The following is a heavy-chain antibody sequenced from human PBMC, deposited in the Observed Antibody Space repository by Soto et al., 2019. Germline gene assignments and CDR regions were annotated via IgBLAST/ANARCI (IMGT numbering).Heavy chain of an antibody. D-gene: IGHD1-26*01. CDR2: IKQDGSEK. CDR3: ASIDRWESLAFSEYFQH. J-gene: IGHJ1*01. V-gene: IGHV3-7*05. CDR1: GFIFSSYW. Sequence: GGSLRLSCAASGFIFSSYWMSWVRQAPGKGLEWVANIKQDGSEKYYVESVKGRFTISRDNAKRSLYLQMNSLRAEDTAVYYCASIDRWESLAFSEYFQHWGQGTLVTVSS.